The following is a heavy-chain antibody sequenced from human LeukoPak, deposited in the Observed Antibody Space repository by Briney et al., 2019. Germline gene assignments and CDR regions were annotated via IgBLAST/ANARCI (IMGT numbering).Heavy chain of an antibody. J-gene: IGHJ5*02. CDR3: ARDRSVTNDNWFDP. D-gene: IGHD4-17*01. V-gene: IGHV3-21*01. CDR1: GFTFSSYS. Sequence: PGGSLRLSCTASGFTFSSYSINWVRQAPGKGLEWVSSIGSSTYIHYADSVKGRFTISRDNAKNSLYLLMNSLRAEDTAVYYCARDRSVTNDNWFDPWGQGTLVTVSS. CDR2: IGSSTYI.